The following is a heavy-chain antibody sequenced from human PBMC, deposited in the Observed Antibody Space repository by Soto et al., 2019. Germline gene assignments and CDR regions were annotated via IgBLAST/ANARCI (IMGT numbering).Heavy chain of an antibody. CDR2: TYYRSKWYN. CDR1: GDSVSSNSAA. D-gene: IGHD6-19*01. J-gene: IGHJ4*02. V-gene: IGHV6-1*01. CDR3: ARAGLSSGWFDY. Sequence: SQTPSLTCVISGDSVSSNSAAWNWIRQSPSRGLEWLGRTYYRSKWYNDYAVSVKSRITINPDTSKNQFSLQLNSVTPEDTAVYNCARAGLSSGWFDYWGQGTLVTVSS.